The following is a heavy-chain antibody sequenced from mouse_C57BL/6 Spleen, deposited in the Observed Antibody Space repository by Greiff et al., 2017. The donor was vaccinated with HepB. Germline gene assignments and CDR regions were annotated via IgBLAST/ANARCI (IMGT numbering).Heavy chain of an antibody. V-gene: IGHV5-12*01. D-gene: IGHD3-3*01. CDR1: GFTFSDYY. CDR2: ISNGGGST. J-gene: IGHJ2*01. CDR3: ARHGGDGDY. Sequence: DVKLVESGGGLVQPGGSLKLSCAASGFTFSDYYMYWVRQTPEKRLEWVAYISNGGGSTYYPDTVKGRFTISRDNAKNTLYLQMSRLKSEDTAMYYCARHGGDGDYWGQGTTLTVSS.